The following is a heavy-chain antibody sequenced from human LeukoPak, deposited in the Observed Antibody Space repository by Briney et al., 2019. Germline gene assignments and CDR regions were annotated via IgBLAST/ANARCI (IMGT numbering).Heavy chain of an antibody. CDR2: IYPGDSDT. V-gene: IGHV5-51*01. CDR1: GYSFTSYW. Sequence: GESLKISCKGSGYSFTSYWIGWVRQMPGKGLEWMGIIYPGDSDTSYSPSFQGQVTISADKSISTAYLQWSSLKASDTAMYYCARVPSSSRHYVNWFDPWGQGTLVTVSS. J-gene: IGHJ5*02. CDR3: ARVPSSSRHYVNWFDP. D-gene: IGHD6-13*01.